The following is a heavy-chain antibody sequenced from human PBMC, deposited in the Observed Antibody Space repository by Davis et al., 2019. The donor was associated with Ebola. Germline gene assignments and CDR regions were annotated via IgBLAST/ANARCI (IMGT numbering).Heavy chain of an antibody. CDR2: IYYSGST. CDR3: ARLKSDFWSGYYTTIDY. Sequence: PSETLSLTCTVSGGSISSSSYYWGWIRQPPGKGLEWIGSIYYSGSTYYNPSLKSRVTISVDTSKNQFSLKLSSVTAADTAVYYCARLKSDFWSGYYTTIDYWGQGTLVTVSS. J-gene: IGHJ4*02. D-gene: IGHD3-3*01. CDR1: GGSISSSSYY. V-gene: IGHV4-39*01.